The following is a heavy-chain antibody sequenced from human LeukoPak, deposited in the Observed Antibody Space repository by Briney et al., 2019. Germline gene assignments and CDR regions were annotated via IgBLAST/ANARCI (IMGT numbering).Heavy chain of an antibody. D-gene: IGHD1-26*01. CDR2: IYYSGST. Sequence: PSETLSLTCTVSGGSISSSSYYWGWIRQPPGKGLEWIGSIYYSGSTYYNPSLKSRVTISVDTSKNQFSLKLSSVTAADTSVYYCARHRSGNPPFRAFDIWGQGTMVTVSS. CDR3: ARHRSGNPPFRAFDI. V-gene: IGHV4-39*01. CDR1: GGSISSSSYY. J-gene: IGHJ3*02.